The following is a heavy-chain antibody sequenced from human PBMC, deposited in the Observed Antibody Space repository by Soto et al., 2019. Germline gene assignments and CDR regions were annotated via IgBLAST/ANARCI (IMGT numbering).Heavy chain of an antibody. CDR2: ISTSGSTA. CDR1: GFAFRHNY. J-gene: IGHJ5*02. D-gene: IGHD1-26*01. Sequence: PGGSLRLSCTVSGFAFRHNYLTWIRQAPGKVLEWLSYISTSGSTAYYADAVKGRFTISTDNAKKSLYLQMDSLRAEDTGVYYCATGGIYYEAWGQGTLVTVSS. V-gene: IGHV3-11*01. CDR3: ATGGIYYEA.